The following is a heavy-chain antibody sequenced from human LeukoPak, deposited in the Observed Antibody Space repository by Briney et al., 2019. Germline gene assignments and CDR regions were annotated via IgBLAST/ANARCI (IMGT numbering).Heavy chain of an antibody. CDR1: GFTFSSYS. J-gene: IGHJ5*02. CDR2: ISSSSSTI. D-gene: IGHD3-3*01. Sequence: GGSLRLSCAASGFTFSSYSMNWVRQAPGKGLEWVSYISSSSSTIYYADSVKGRFTISRDNAKNSLYLQMNSLRAEDTAVYYCARAGYDFWGGYSNWFDPWGQGTLVTVSS. V-gene: IGHV3-48*04. CDR3: ARAGYDFWGGYSNWFDP.